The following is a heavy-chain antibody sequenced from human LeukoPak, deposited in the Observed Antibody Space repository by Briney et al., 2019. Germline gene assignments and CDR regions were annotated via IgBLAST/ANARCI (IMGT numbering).Heavy chain of an antibody. D-gene: IGHD3-16*01. Sequence: GGSLRLSCAASGFIFSSYSMNWVRQAPGKGLEWGSSISSRSTYIYHADSVKGRFTISRDNAKNSLFLQMNSLRAEDTAVYFCVKSTRAVMAMMDVWGKGTTVTVSS. V-gene: IGHV3-21*01. CDR2: ISSRSTYI. CDR3: VKSTRAVMAMMDV. CDR1: GFIFSSYS. J-gene: IGHJ6*04.